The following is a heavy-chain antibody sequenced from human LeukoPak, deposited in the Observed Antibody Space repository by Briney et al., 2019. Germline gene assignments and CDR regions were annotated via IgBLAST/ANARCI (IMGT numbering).Heavy chain of an antibody. CDR3: ARDPSDYVWGSYWVFDI. Sequence: SVKVSCKASGGTFSSYAISWVRQAPGQGLEWMGGIIPIFGTANYAQKFQGRVTMTTDTSTSTAYMELRSLRSDDTAVYYCARDPSDYVWGSYWVFDIWGQGTMVTVSS. V-gene: IGHV1-69*05. D-gene: IGHD3-16*01. CDR2: IIPIFGTA. CDR1: GGTFSSYA. J-gene: IGHJ3*02.